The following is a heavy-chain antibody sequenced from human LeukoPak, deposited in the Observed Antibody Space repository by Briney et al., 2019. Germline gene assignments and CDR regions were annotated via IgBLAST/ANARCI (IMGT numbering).Heavy chain of an antibody. D-gene: IGHD3-9*01. CDR2: INPSGGST. CDR1: GYTFTSYY. J-gene: IGHJ6*03. Sequence: ASVKVSCKASGYTFTSYYMHWVRQAPGQGLEWMGIINPSGGSTSYAQKFQGRVTMTRDMSTSTVYMELSSLRSEDTAVYYCARDRLVLRYFDWPPLYMDVWGKGTTVTVSS. CDR3: ARDRLVLRYFDWPPLYMDV. V-gene: IGHV1-46*01.